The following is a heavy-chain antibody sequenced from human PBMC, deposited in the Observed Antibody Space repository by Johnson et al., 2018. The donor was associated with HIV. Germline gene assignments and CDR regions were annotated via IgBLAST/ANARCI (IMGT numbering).Heavy chain of an antibody. D-gene: IGHD1-26*01. J-gene: IGHJ3*02. CDR2: IWYDGSNK. CDR3: AREWELLGSAFDI. Sequence: QVQLVESGGGLVQPGRSLRLSCAASGFTFSSYGMHWVRQAPGKGLEWVAVIWYDGSNKYYADSVKGRFTISRDNSKNTLYLQMNSLRAEDTAVYYCAREWELLGSAFDIWGQGTMVTVSS. V-gene: IGHV3-30*19. CDR1: GFTFSSYG.